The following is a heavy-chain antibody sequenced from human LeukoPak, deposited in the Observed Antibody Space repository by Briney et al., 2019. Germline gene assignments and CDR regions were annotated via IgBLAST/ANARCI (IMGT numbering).Heavy chain of an antibody. D-gene: IGHD5-18*01. CDR3: ARDPTSWGYSYVTFDY. CDR2: INPNSGGT. V-gene: IGHV1-2*02. Sequence: GASVKVSCKASGYTFTGYYMHWVRQAPGQGLEWMGWINPNSGGTNYAQKFQGRVTMTRDTSISTAYMELSRLRSDDTAVYYCARDPTSWGYSYVTFDYWGQGTLVTVSS. J-gene: IGHJ4*02. CDR1: GYTFTGYY.